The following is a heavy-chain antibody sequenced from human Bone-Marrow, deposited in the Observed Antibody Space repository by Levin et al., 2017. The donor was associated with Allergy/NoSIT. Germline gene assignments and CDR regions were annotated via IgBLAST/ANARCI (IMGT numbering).Heavy chain of an antibody. Sequence: SQTLSLTCTVSGGSISSGSYYWRWIRQPAGKGLEWIGRIYSTGGIHYNPSLQSRVTVSVDTSKNQFSLRLSSVTAADTGIYFCARMVVDFESYFDLWGRGTLVTVSS. CDR3: ARMVVDFESYFDL. CDR2: IYSTGGI. J-gene: IGHJ2*01. CDR1: GGSISSGSYY. V-gene: IGHV4-61*02. D-gene: IGHD2-8*01.